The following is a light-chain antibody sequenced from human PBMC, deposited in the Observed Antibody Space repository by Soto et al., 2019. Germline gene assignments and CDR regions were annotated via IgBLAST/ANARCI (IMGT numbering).Light chain of an antibody. V-gene: IGLV1-44*01. CDR2: SNN. CDR1: SANIGSTT. Sequence: QAVLTPPPSASGTAGQRVTISCSRSSANIGSTTVNWYKHLPGTAPKLLIYSNNQRPSGVPDRFSGSKSGTSASLDISGLQSEDEADYYCGEWDDSLNGYVFGAGTKVTVL. J-gene: IGLJ1*01. CDR3: GEWDDSLNGYV.